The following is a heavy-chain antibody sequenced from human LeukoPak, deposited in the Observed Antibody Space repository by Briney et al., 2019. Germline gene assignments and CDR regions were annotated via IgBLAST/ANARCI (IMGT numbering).Heavy chain of an antibody. J-gene: IGHJ4*02. CDR2: ISYDGSNK. CDR1: GFTFSSYA. V-gene: IGHV3-30*04. CDR3: ARGGSGSYYRPIDY. D-gene: IGHD3-10*01. Sequence: GGSLRLSCAASGFTFSSYAMHWVRQAPGKGLEWVAVISYDGSNKYYADSVKGRFTISRDNSKNTLYLQMNSLRAEDTAVYYCARGGSGSYYRPIDYWGQGTLVTVSS.